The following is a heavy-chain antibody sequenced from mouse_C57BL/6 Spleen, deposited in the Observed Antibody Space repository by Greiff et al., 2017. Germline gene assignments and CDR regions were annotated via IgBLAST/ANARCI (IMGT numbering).Heavy chain of an antibody. CDR1: GYTFTSYW. J-gene: IGHJ4*01. CDR3: ASPSSPYYAMDY. V-gene: IGHV1-64*01. D-gene: IGHD6-1*01. Sequence: QVQLQQPGAELVKPGASVKLSCKASGYTFTSYWMHWVKQRPGPGLEWIGMIHPNSGSTNYNEKFKSKATLTVDKSSSTAYMQLSSLTSEDSAVYYCASPSSPYYAMDYWGQGTSVTVSS. CDR2: IHPNSGST.